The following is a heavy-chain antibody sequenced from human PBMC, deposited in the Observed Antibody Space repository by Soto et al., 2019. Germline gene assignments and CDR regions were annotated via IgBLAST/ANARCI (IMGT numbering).Heavy chain of an antibody. J-gene: IGHJ6*03. CDR1: GFTFSSYA. D-gene: IGHD2-2*01. V-gene: IGHV3-23*01. CDR2: ISGSGGYT. CDR3: AKAVPAAYDYYMDV. Sequence: GGSLRLSCAASGFTFSSYAISWVRQAPGKGLEWVSAISGSGGYTYYADSVKGRFTISRDNSKNTLYLQMNSLRAEDTAVYYCAKAVPAAYDYYMDVWGKGTTVTVSS.